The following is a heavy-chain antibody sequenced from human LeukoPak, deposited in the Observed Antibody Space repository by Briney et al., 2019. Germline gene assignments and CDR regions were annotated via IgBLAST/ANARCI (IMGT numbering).Heavy chain of an antibody. V-gene: IGHV3-23*01. D-gene: IGHD3-3*01. Sequence: GGSLRLSCAASRFTFSSYAMSWVRQAPGKGLEWLSAISGSGRSTYYADSVKGRFTISRDNSKNTPYLQMNSPRAEDTAVYYCAKDGLEWLSLGYFDYWGQGTLVTVSS. CDR1: RFTFSSYA. J-gene: IGHJ4*02. CDR3: AKDGLEWLSLGYFDY. CDR2: ISGSGRST.